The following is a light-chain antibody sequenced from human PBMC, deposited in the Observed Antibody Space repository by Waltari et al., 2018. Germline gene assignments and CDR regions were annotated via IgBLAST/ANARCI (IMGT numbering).Light chain of an antibody. V-gene: IGLV1-44*01. Sequence: QFVLTQPPSASGTPGQTITISCSGGTSNIESSAVNWYQQLPGAAPKVLIPTNDQRASGVPDRFSGSKSKTSASLAISGLQSEDEAEYFCAAWDDSLSGQVIFGGGTKVTVL. CDR3: AAWDDSLSGQVI. CDR1: TSNIESSA. CDR2: TND. J-gene: IGLJ2*01.